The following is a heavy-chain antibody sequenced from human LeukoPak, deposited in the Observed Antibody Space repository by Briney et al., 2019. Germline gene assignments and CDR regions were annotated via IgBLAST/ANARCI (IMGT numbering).Heavy chain of an antibody. CDR1: GGTFSSYA. CDR2: IIPILGIA. J-gene: IGHJ3*01. D-gene: IGHD3-10*01. V-gene: IGHV1-69*04. CDR3: ARGPDPVLRGPRRAFDL. Sequence: SVKVSCKASGGTFSSYAISWVRQAPGQGLEWMGRIIPILGIANYAQKFQGRVTITADKSTSTAYMELSSLRSEDTAVYYCARGPDPVLRGPRRAFDLWGQGTMVTVSS.